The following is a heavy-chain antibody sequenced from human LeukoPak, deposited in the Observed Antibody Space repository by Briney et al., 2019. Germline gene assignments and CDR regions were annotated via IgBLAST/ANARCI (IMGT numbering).Heavy chain of an antibody. CDR2: VRFDGRET. CDR3: ARDNLAAAGDDNFDI. D-gene: IGHD6-13*01. CDR1: GFTFSRYD. Sequence: GGSLRLSCVASGFTFSRYDMHWVRQAPGKGLEWLAFVRFDGRETFYADSVNGRFTISRDNSDNILYLQMSCLRPEDTAIYYCARDNLAAAGDDNFDIWGQGTMVTVSS. J-gene: IGHJ3*02. V-gene: IGHV3-30*02.